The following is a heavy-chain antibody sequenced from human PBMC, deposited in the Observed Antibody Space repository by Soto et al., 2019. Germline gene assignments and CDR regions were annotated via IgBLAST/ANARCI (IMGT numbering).Heavy chain of an antibody. CDR3: AIVSHCAIISPTRDY. CDR1: GFGFTFSTSA. Sequence: PGGSLRLSCAASGFGFTFSTSAMSWVRQAPGKGLEWVSTFRESGGTTHYANSVKGRFTISRDTSKNMLYLQMNSLRAEDTAIYYFAIVSHCAIISPTRDYWGPGSLDTGSA. V-gene: IGHV3-23*01. CDR2: FRESGGTT. D-gene: IGHD2-21*01. J-gene: IGHJ4*01.